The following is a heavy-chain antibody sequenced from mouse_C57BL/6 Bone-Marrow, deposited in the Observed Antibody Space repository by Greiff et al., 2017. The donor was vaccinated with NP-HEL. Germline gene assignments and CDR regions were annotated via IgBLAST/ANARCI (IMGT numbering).Heavy chain of an antibody. J-gene: IGHJ2*01. CDR2: IWSGGST. Sequence: QVQLKESGPGLVQPSQSLSITCTVSGFSLTSYGVHWVRQSPGKGLEWLGVIWSGGSTDYNAAFISRLSISKDNSKSQVFFKMNSLQADDTAIYYCARDLNYGSSKALYFDYWGQGTTLTVSS. CDR3: ARDLNYGSSKALYFDY. V-gene: IGHV2-2*01. D-gene: IGHD1-1*01. CDR1: GFSLTSYG.